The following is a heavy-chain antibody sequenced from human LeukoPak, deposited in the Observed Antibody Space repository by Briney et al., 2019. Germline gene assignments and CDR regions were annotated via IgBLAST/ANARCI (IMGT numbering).Heavy chain of an antibody. V-gene: IGHV4-39*02. D-gene: IGHD4-23*01. Sequence: PSETLSLTCTVSGGSISSSDYYWGWIRQPPGKGLEWIGCIYYSGSTYYSPSLNSRVTISIDTSKNHSSLKLRSVTAADTAVYFCARRRWASSNVDYWGQGTLVTVSS. CDR1: GGSISSSDYY. CDR3: ARRRWASSNVDY. J-gene: IGHJ4*02. CDR2: IYYSGST.